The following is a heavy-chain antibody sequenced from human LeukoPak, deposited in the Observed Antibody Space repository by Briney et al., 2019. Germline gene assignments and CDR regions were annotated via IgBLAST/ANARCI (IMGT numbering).Heavy chain of an antibody. CDR3: ARSVHSSSWYGDY. CDR2: INPSGGST. D-gene: IGHD6-13*01. CDR1: GYTLTELS. Sequence: ASVKVSCKVSGYTLTELSMHWVRQAPGQGLEWMGIINPSGGSTSYAQKFQGRVTMTRDTSTSTVYMELSSLRSEDTAVYYCARSVHSSSWYGDYWGQGTLVTVSS. V-gene: IGHV1-46*01. J-gene: IGHJ4*02.